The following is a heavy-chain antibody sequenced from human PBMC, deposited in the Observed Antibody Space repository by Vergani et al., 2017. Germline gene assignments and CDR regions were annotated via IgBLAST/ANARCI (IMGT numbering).Heavy chain of an antibody. Sequence: EVQLVESGGGLVKPGGSLRLSCAASGFTFSSCSMNWVRQAPGKGLEWVSSISSSSSYIYYADSVKGRFTISRDNAKNSLYLQMNSLRAEDTAVFYCARRYFDFLDYYYGMDVWGQGTTVTVSS. D-gene: IGHD3-9*01. CDR3: ARRYFDFLDYYYGMDV. J-gene: IGHJ6*02. CDR2: ISSSSSYI. V-gene: IGHV3-21*01. CDR1: GFTFSSCS.